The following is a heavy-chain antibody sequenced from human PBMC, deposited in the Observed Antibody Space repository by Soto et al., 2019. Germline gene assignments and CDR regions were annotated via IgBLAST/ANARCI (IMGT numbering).Heavy chain of an antibody. D-gene: IGHD3-3*01. CDR1: GYSCANYW. J-gene: IGHJ5*02. V-gene: IGHV5-51*01. CDR2: IYPDDSDT. CDR3: ARLEWLSLAAWFDP. Sequence: RISCKGAGYSCANYWSGWVRQMPGKGLEWMGMIYPDDSDTKYSPSFQGQVTFSADKSINTAYLQWSSLKASDTAIYYCARLEWLSLAAWFDPWGQGTLVTVSS.